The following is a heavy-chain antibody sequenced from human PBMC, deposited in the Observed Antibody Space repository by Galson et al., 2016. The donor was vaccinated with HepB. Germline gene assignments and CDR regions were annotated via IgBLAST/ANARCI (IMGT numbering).Heavy chain of an antibody. Sequence: SETLSLTCAVSGVSISVNKWWSWVRQSPGKGLEWIGEIHHSGSTNYNPSLKSRITISVDKSKNQFSLKVNSVTAADTAMYYCASYLVQSWAGSDAFDTWGLGTMVTVSS. CDR1: GVSISVNKW. D-gene: IGHD6-13*01. CDR2: IHHSGST. CDR3: ASYLVQSWAGSDAFDT. V-gene: IGHV4-4*02. J-gene: IGHJ3*02.